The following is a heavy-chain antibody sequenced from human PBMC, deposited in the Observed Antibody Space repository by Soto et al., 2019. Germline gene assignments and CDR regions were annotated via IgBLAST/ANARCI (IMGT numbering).Heavy chain of an antibody. J-gene: IGHJ1*01. CDR3: ARGPNNYDRCGYSEDFHH. V-gene: IGHV4-39*01. CDR1: GGSISSSSYY. Sequence: QLQLRESGPGLVKPSETLSLTCTVSGGSISSSSYYWSWIRQPPGKGLEWIGSICYSGSTYCKPSRTSRVTISVDTSKNQFSLKLSSVTAADTAVYYCARGPNNYDRCGYSEDFHHWGQGTLVTVSS. D-gene: IGHD3-22*01. CDR2: ICYSGST.